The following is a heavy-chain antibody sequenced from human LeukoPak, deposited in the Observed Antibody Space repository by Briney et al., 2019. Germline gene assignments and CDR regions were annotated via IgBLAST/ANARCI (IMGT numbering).Heavy chain of an antibody. CDR2: ISSSSSTI. Sequence: GGSLRLSCAASGFTFSSYSMNWVRQAPGKGLEWVSYISSSSSTIYYADSVKGRFTISRDNAKNSLYLQMNSLRVEDTAVYYCARVHCSSTSCKYDYYGMDVWGQGTTVTVSS. CDR3: ARVHCSSTSCKYDYYGMDV. CDR1: GFTFSSYS. J-gene: IGHJ6*02. V-gene: IGHV3-48*04. D-gene: IGHD2-2*01.